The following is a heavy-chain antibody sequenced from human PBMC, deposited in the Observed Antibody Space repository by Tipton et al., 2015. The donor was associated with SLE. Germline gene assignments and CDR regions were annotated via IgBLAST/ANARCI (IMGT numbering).Heavy chain of an antibody. D-gene: IGHD4-11*01. Sequence: SLRLSCTASGFSFGDYAMNWVRQAPGKGLEWVSVISAGGGNTYYADSVTGRFTISRDISKNTVYLQVNSLRGEDTAVYYCATSASPVTAPFDYWGQGTLVTVSS. CDR2: ISAGGGNT. CDR1: GFSFGDYA. CDR3: ATSASPVTAPFDY. V-gene: IGHV3-23*01. J-gene: IGHJ4*02.